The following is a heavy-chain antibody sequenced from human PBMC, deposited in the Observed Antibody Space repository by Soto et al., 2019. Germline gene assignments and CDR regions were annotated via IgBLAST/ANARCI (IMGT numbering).Heavy chain of an antibody. D-gene: IGHD4-17*01. Sequence: SETLSLTCTVSGGSLSSGTYYWSWIRQPPGRGLEWIGYIYHSGSSQSNPSLKSRVTISIDTSRNQFSLELRSVTAADTAVYYCARDLLDTTVDYYFDSWGPGRLVTVSS. CDR2: IYHSGSS. CDR3: ARDLLDTTVDYYFDS. J-gene: IGHJ4*02. V-gene: IGHV4-30-4*01. CDR1: GGSLSSGTYY.